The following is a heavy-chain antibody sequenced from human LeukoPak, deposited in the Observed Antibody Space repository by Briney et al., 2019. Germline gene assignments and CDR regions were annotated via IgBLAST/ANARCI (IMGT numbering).Heavy chain of an antibody. CDR2: IWYDGSNK. CDR3: VSDNPNDDGSAFDI. J-gene: IGHJ3*02. CDR1: GFTFSSYG. Sequence: GRSLRLSCAASGFTFSSYGMHWVRQAPGKGLGWVAVIWYDGSNKYYADSVKGRFTISRDNSKNTLYLQMNSLRAKDTAVYYCVSDNPNDDGSAFDIWGQGTMVTVSS. V-gene: IGHV3-33*01. D-gene: IGHD4-17*01.